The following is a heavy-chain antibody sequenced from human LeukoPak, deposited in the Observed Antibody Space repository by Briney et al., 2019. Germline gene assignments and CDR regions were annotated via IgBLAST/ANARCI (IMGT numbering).Heavy chain of an antibody. CDR3: TTLGYHLDS. CDR2: ISGTDRTT. Sequence: GDSLRLSCAASGFDFSAYEMNWVRQAPGKGLEWVSYISGTDRTTSYADSVRGRFTISRDNAKNSLYLQMNSLRAEDTALYYFTTLGYHLDSWGQGALVTVSS. J-gene: IGHJ4*02. V-gene: IGHV3-48*03. CDR1: GFDFSAYE. D-gene: IGHD3-22*01.